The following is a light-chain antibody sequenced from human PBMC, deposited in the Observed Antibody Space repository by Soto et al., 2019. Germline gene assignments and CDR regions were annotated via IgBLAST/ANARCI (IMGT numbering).Light chain of an antibody. CDR1: QSVSISY. J-gene: IGKJ1*01. CDR2: GAS. Sequence: EIVLTQSPGTLSLSPGERATLSCRASQSVSISYLAWYQQKPGQPPRLLIYGASSRATGITDRFSCSGSGTDFTLNISRLEAEYFAVYYCQQYDNLSGTFGQGTKVVIK. V-gene: IGKV3-20*01. CDR3: QQYDNLSGT.